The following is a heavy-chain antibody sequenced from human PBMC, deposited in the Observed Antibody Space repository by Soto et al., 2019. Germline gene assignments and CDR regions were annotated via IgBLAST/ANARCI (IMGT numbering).Heavy chain of an antibody. V-gene: IGHV1-2*02. D-gene: IGHD5-18*01. J-gene: IGHJ6*02. CDR1: GYTFTGYY. CDR3: ARFTAYYYYYGMDV. CDR2: INPNSGGT. Sequence: ASVKVSCKASGYTFTGYYMHWVRQAPGQGLEWMGWINPNSGGTNYAQKFQGRVTVTRDTSISTAYMELSRLRSDDTAVYYCARFTAYYYYYGMDVWGQGTTVTVSS.